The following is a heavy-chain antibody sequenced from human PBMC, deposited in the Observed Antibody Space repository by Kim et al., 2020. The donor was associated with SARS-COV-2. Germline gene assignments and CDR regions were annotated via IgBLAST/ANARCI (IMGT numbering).Heavy chain of an antibody. V-gene: IGHV1-18*01. CDR3: ARVSELGPYSGYDYGHSSGWPDFDY. D-gene: IGHD5-12*01. Sequence: ASVKVSCKASGYTFTSYGISWVRQAPGQGLEWMGWISAYNGNTNYAQKLQGRVTMTTDTSTSTAYMELRSLRSDDTAVYYCARVSELGPYSGYDYGHSSGWPDFDYWGQGTLVTVSS. CDR2: ISAYNGNT. CDR1: GYTFTSYG. J-gene: IGHJ4*02.